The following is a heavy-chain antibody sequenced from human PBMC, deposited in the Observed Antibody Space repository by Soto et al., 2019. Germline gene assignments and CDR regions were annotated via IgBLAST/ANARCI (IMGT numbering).Heavy chain of an antibody. CDR3: PRGRYGDYLLVGGGYYNGMDV. CDR1: GFTLSSYA. CDR2: ISYDGSNK. V-gene: IGHV3-30-3*01. D-gene: IGHD4-17*01. J-gene: IGHJ6*02. Sequence: QVQLVESGGGVVQPGRSLRVSCAASGFTLSSYAMHWVRQAPGKGLEWVAVISYDGSNKYYADSVKGRFTISRDSSKNTLYLQMNSLRAEDTAVYYCPRGRYGDYLLVGGGYYNGMDVWGQGTTVTVSS.